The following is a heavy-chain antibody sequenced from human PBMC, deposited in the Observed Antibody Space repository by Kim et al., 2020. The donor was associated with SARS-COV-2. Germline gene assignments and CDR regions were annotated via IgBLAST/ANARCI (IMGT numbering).Heavy chain of an antibody. CDR3: ATDPFGAIPPNNYYGMDV. J-gene: IGHJ6*02. D-gene: IGHD3-10*01. CDR2: FDPEDGET. V-gene: IGHV1-24*01. CDR1: GYTLTELS. Sequence: ASVKVSCKVSGYTLTELSIHWVRQAPGKGLEWMGGFDPEDGETIYAQKFQGRVTMTGDTSTDTADMELSSLRSEDTAVYYCATDPFGAIPPNNYYGMDVWGQGTTVTVSS.